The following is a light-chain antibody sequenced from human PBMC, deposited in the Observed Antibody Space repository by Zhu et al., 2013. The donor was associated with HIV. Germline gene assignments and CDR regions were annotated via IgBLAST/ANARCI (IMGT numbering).Light chain of an antibody. CDR3: QSYDSTNVI. CDR2: EDK. Sequence: NFMLTQPHSVSESPGKTVTISCTRSSGSIASNFVQWYQQRPGSAPTIVIYEDKQRFSGVPDRFSGSVDSSSNSASLTISGLKTEDEADYYCQSYDSTNVIFGGGTKLTVL. V-gene: IGLV6-57*04. CDR1: SGSIASNF. J-gene: IGLJ2*01.